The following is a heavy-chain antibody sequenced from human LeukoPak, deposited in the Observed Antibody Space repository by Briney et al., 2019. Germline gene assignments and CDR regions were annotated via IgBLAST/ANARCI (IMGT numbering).Heavy chain of an antibody. D-gene: IGHD3-22*01. V-gene: IGHV4-34*01. CDR3: AKWTSYYYDSSGYYY. CDR2: INHSGST. Sequence: SETLSLTCAAYGGSFSGYYWSWIRQPPGKGLEWIGEINHSGSTNYNPSLKSRVTISVDTSKNQFSLKLSSVTAADTAVYYCAKWTSYYYDSSGYYYWGQGTLVTVSS. J-gene: IGHJ4*02. CDR1: GGSFSGYY.